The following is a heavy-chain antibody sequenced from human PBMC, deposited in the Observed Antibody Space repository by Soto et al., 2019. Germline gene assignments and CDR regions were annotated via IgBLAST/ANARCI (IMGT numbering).Heavy chain of an antibody. D-gene: IGHD6-19*01. CDR1: GFTFSSYG. J-gene: IGHJ4*02. CDR2: ISYDGSNK. CDR3: AKESGVAVAGTRGQLDY. Sequence: QVQLVESGGGVVQPGRSLRLSCAASGFTFSSYGMHWVRQAPGKGLEWVAVISYDGSNKYYVDSVKGRFTISRDNSKNTLYLQMNSLRAEDTAVYYCAKESGVAVAGTRGQLDYWGQGTLVTVSS. V-gene: IGHV3-30*18.